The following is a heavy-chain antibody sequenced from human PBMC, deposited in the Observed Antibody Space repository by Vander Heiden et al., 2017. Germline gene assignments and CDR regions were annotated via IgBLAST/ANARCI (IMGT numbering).Heavy chain of an antibody. D-gene: IGHD1-26*01. Sequence: EVQLVESGGGLVQPGGSLSLSCAASGFTFRSYDMHWVRQATGKGLEWVSAIATAGDTYYLGSVKGRFTISRENAKNSLYLQMNSLRAGDTAVYYCARGGSPEAFDIWGQGTMVTVSS. V-gene: IGHV3-13*01. CDR1: GFTFRSYD. J-gene: IGHJ3*02. CDR2: IATAGDT. CDR3: ARGGSPEAFDI.